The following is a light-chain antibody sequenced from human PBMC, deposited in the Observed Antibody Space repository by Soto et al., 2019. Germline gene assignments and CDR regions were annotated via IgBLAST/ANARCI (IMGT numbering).Light chain of an antibody. CDR2: DAS. V-gene: IGKV1-5*01. CDR3: QQYNSYSPT. CDR1: QSISSW. J-gene: IGKJ2*01. Sequence: DIQMTQSPSTLSASVGDRVTITCRASQSISSWLAWYQQKPGKAPKLLIYDASSLESGVPSRFSGSGSGTEFTLTISSRQPDDFATYYCQQYNSYSPTFGQGTKLEIK.